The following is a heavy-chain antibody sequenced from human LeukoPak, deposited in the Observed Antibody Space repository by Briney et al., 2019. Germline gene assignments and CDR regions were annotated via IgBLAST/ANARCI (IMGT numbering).Heavy chain of an antibody. CDR3: VRDRAVSPFPPDAFDM. CDR2: INSDGRST. J-gene: IGHJ3*02. D-gene: IGHD4-17*01. V-gene: IGHV3-74*01. CDR1: GFTFSNYW. Sequence: GGSLRLSCAASGFTFSNYWMHWVRQAPGKGLVWVSRINSDGRSTKYADSVKGRFTISRDNAKNTLYLQMNSLRAEDTAVYYCVRDRAVSPFPPDAFDMWGQGTMVTV.